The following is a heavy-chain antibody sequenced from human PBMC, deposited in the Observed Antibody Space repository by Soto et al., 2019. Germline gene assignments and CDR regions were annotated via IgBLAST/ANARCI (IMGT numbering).Heavy chain of an antibody. CDR3: ARTKCSGGSCYSRSLDY. CDR1: GGSITTGGYY. J-gene: IGHJ4*02. V-gene: IGHV4-31*03. D-gene: IGHD2-15*01. Sequence: SETLSLTCTVSGGSITTGGYYWSWIRQLPGKGLEWIGHRYYSESTYYNPSLKSRVSTSLDTSKNQFSLKLSFVTAADTAMYYCARTKCSGGSCYSRSLDYWGQGTPVTVSS. CDR2: RYYSEST.